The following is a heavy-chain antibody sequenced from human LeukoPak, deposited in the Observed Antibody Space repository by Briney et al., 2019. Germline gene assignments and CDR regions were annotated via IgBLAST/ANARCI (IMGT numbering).Heavy chain of an antibody. V-gene: IGHV4-59*01. Sequence: SETLSLTCTVSGGSIGSYYWSWIRQPPGKGLEWIGYIYCSGSTNYNPSLKSRVTISVDTSKNQFSLKLSSVTAADTAVYYCARVTGYVIEDYFDYWGQGTLVTVSS. D-gene: IGHD3-22*01. J-gene: IGHJ4*02. CDR2: IYCSGST. CDR3: ARVTGYVIEDYFDY. CDR1: GGSIGSYY.